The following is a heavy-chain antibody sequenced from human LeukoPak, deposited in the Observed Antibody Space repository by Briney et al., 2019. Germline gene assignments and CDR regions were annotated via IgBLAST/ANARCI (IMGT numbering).Heavy chain of an antibody. Sequence: GGSLRLSCAASGFTVSSNYMSWVRQAPGKGLEWVSVIYSGGSTYYADSVKGRFTISRDNSKNTLYLQMNSLRAEDTAVHYCAKVTGGDMITYGGVDYWGQGTLVTVSS. CDR2: IYSGGST. J-gene: IGHJ4*02. D-gene: IGHD3-16*01. CDR3: AKVTGGDMITYGGVDY. V-gene: IGHV3-53*01. CDR1: GFTVSSNY.